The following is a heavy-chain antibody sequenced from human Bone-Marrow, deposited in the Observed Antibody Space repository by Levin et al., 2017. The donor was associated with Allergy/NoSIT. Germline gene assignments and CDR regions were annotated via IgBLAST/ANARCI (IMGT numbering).Heavy chain of an antibody. J-gene: IGHJ4*02. CDR1: GDSVTSSSHF. CDR2: ASYSGTM. CDR3: ARALETAMATYYCDS. Sequence: SETLSLTCTVSGDSVTSSSHFWGWIRQPPGKGLEWIGGASYSGTMYYNPSLKSRVIISVDTSRNQFSLKLNSVTAADTAVYYCARALETAMATYYCDSWGQGALVTVSS. V-gene: IGHV4-39*07. D-gene: IGHD5-18*01.